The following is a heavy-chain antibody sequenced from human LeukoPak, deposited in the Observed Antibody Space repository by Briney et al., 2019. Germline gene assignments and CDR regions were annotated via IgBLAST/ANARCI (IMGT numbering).Heavy chain of an antibody. CDR1: GFTFSSYV. D-gene: IGHD1-26*01. V-gene: IGHV3-23*01. Sequence: GGSLRLSCAASGFTFSSYVMSWVRQAPGKGLEWVSAISGSGGSTYYADSVKGRFTISRDNSMNTLYLQMNSLRAEDTAVYYCARVSPIVGSANAFDIWGQGTMVTVSS. J-gene: IGHJ3*02. CDR3: ARVSPIVGSANAFDI. CDR2: ISGSGGST.